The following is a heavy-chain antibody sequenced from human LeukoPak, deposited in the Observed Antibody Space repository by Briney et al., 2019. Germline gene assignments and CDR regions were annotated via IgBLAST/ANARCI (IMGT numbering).Heavy chain of an antibody. D-gene: IGHD6-13*01. CDR3: ARVMAAAAGTIYYYYYMDV. Sequence: SVKVSCTASGYTFTGYYMHWVRQAPGQGLEWMGWINPTSGGTNYAQKFQGRVNMTRDTSISTAYMELSRLRSDDTAVYYCARVMAAAAGTIYYYYYMDVWGKGTTVTVSS. CDR2: INPTSGGT. V-gene: IGHV1-2*02. J-gene: IGHJ6*03. CDR1: GYTFTGYY.